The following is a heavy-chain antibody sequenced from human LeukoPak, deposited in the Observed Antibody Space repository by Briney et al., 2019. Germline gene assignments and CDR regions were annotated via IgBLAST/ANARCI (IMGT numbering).Heavy chain of an antibody. CDR2: VSDSGGST. D-gene: IGHD3-3*02. CDR1: GFAFSGYA. J-gene: IGHJ6*02. CDR3: AKLRSSIHYYYGMDV. V-gene: IGHV3-23*01. Sequence: GGSLRLSCAASGFAFSGYAMSWVRQAPGKGLEWVSGVSDSGGSTYYADSVKGWFTISRDNSKNTLYLQMNSLRAEDTAVYYCAKLRSSIHYYYGMDVWGQGTTVTVSS.